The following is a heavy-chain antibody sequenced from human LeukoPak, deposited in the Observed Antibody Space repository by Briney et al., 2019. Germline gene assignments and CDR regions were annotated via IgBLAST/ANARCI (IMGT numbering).Heavy chain of an antibody. CDR2: ISGSGGST. CDR1: GFTFSSYA. V-gene: IGHV3-23*01. D-gene: IGHD3-22*01. Sequence: PGGSLRLSCAASGFTFSSYALTWVRQAPGEGLEWVSGISGSGGSTYLADSVKGRFTIFRDNAKNTLYLQMNSLRAEDTAVYYCAKVTTYYFDSSGYYGPFDYWGQGTLVTVSS. J-gene: IGHJ4*02. CDR3: AKVTTYYFDSSGYYGPFDY.